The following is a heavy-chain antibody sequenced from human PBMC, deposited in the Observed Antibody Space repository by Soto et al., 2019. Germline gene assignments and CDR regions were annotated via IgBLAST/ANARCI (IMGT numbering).Heavy chain of an antibody. CDR2: ISGSGGST. CDR3: ARLPWITMIVVVNPHYLDY. V-gene: IGHV3-23*01. Sequence: PGGSLRLSCAASGFTFSSYAMSWVRQAPGKGLEWVSAISGSGGSTYYADSVKGRFTISRDNSKNTLYLQMNSLRAKDTAVYYCARLPWITMIVVVNPHYLDYWGQGTLVTVSS. D-gene: IGHD3-22*01. CDR1: GFTFSSYA. J-gene: IGHJ4*02.